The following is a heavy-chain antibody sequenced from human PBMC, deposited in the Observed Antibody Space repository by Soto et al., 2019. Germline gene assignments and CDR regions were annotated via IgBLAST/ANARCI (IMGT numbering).Heavy chain of an antibody. CDR3: ARDQAIFGVVVKPPDC. D-gene: IGHD3-3*01. CDR1: RFTFSSYV. J-gene: IGHJ4*02. CDR2: ISYDGRNK. Sequence: GGSLRLSCAASRFTFSSYVMHWVRQAPGKGLEWVAVISYDGRNKYYADSVKGRFTISRDNSKNTLYLEMNSLRVDDTAVYYCARDQAIFGVVVKPPDCWGQGTLVTVSS. V-gene: IGHV3-30*03.